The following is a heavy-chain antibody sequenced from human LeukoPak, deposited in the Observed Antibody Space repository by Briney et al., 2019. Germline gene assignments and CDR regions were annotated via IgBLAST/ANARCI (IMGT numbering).Heavy chain of an antibody. CDR2: ISSSGGYI. V-gene: IGHV3-21*01. Sequence: GGSLRLSCAASGFTFSNHGMNWVRQAPGKGLEWVSSISSSGGYIYYADSVKGRFTISRDNSKNTLYLQMNSLRAEDTAVYYCGREEMATISSSGKNYYYGMDVWGQGTTVTVSS. D-gene: IGHD5-24*01. CDR3: GREEMATISSSGKNYYYGMDV. CDR1: GFTFSNHG. J-gene: IGHJ6*02.